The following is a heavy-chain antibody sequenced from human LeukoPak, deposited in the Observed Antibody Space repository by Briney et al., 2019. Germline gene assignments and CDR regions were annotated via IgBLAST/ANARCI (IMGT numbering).Heavy chain of an antibody. Sequence: ASVKVSCKASGYTFTSYGISWVRQAPGQGLEWMGWISAYNGNTNYAQKLQGRVTMTTDTSTSTAYMELRSLRSDDTAVYYCARVMSVAAAGNEYYYYGMDVWGQGTTVTVSS. CDR1: GYTFTSYG. CDR3: ARVMSVAAAGNEYYYYGMDV. CDR2: ISAYNGNT. J-gene: IGHJ6*02. V-gene: IGHV1-18*01. D-gene: IGHD6-13*01.